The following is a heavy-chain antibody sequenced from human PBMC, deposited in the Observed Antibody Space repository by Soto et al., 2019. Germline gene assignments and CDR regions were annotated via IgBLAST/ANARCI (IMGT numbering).Heavy chain of an antibody. CDR1: GFPFSSYE. V-gene: IGHV3-48*03. J-gene: IGHJ5*02. CDR3: ARAYVVYCSSNSGICPKWFDP. Sequence: EVQLVESVGGLIQPGGSLRLSCAASGFPFSSYEMTWVRQAPGKGLEWVSYISSSGSTIYYADSVKGRFTISRDNAKKSLYLQMNSLRARAPTVYYWARAYVVYCSSNSGICPKWFDPWGQGTLVTVSS. D-gene: IGHD2-2*01. CDR2: ISSSGSTI.